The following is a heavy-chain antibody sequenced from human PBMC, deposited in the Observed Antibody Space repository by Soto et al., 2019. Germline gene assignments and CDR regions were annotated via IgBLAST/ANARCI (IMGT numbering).Heavy chain of an antibody. J-gene: IGHJ4*02. D-gene: IGHD1-1*01. Sequence: GASVKVSGKASGYTFTGYYLHWVRQAPGQGLEWMGWINPNSGGTNYAQKFQGRVTMTRDTSISTAYMELSRLRSDDTAVYYCARGRTGTTSYFDYWGQGNLVTVSS. CDR1: GYTFTGYY. V-gene: IGHV1-2*02. CDR2: INPNSGGT. CDR3: ARGRTGTTSYFDY.